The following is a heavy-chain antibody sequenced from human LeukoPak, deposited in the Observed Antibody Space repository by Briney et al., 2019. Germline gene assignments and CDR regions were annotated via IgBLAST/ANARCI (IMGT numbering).Heavy chain of an antibody. CDR2: IYYSGST. CDR1: GGSISSYY. Sequence: PSETLSLTCTVSGGSISSYYWSWIRQPPGKGLEWIGYIYYSGSTNYNPSLKSRVTISVDTSKNQFSLKLSSVTAADTAVYYCARHGVAAAGTYFQHWGQGTLVTVSS. V-gene: IGHV4-59*08. J-gene: IGHJ1*01. CDR3: ARHGVAAAGTYFQH. D-gene: IGHD6-13*01.